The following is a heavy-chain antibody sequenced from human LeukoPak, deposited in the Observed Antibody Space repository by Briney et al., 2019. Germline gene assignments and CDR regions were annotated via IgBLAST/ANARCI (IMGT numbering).Heavy chain of an antibody. CDR1: GGTFSSYA. CDR2: IIPIFGTA. Sequence: ASVKVSCTASGGTFSSYAISWVRQAPGQGLEWMGGIIPIFGTANYAQKFQGRVTITADESTSTAYMELSSLRSEDTAVYYCARGSRDSITIFGVVKGYYGMDVWGQGTTVTVSS. CDR3: ARGSRDSITIFGVVKGYYGMDV. V-gene: IGHV1-69*13. J-gene: IGHJ6*02. D-gene: IGHD3-3*01.